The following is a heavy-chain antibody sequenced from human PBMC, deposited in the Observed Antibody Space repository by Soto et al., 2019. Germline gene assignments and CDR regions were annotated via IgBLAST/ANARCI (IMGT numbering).Heavy chain of an antibody. CDR3: TKALYCSSTSCYSGGDTFHI. J-gene: IGHJ3*02. V-gene: IGHV3-23*01. Sequence: PGGSMRLSCKASGFNFRSYAMSWVRQAPGKGLEWVSIISSKGESTYNTDATYYADSVRGRFSISRDNSKNTLSLQMNSLRAEDTAVYYCTKALYCSSTSCYSGGDTFHIWGQGTMVTVSS. CDR1: GFNFRSYA. D-gene: IGHD2-2*01. CDR2: ISSKGEST.